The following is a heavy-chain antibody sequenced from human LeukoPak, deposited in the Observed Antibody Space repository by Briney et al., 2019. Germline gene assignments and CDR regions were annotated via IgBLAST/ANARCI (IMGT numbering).Heavy chain of an antibody. CDR1: GFTFSSFG. J-gene: IGHJ3*02. D-gene: IGHD6-19*01. CDR2: ISYDGSNK. CDR3: AKQQWLADGDAFDI. Sequence: PGGSLRLSCAASGFTFSSFGMHWVRQAPGKGLEWVAVISYDGSNKYYADSVKGRFTISRDNSKNTLYLQMNSLRAEDTAVYYCAKQQWLADGDAFDIWGQGTMVTVSS. V-gene: IGHV3-30*18.